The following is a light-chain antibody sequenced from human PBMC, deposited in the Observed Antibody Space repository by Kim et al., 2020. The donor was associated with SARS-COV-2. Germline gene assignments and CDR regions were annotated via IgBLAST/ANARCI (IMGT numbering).Light chain of an antibody. CDR2: DVN. CDR1: SSDVGGYNY. Sequence: QSALTQPRSVSGSPGQSVTISCTGTSSDVGGYNYVSCYQQHPGKAPKAMIYDVNKRPSGVPDRFSGSKSGNTASLTISGLQAEDEADYYCSSYAGTYSWVFGGGTKLTVL. V-gene: IGLV2-11*01. J-gene: IGLJ3*02. CDR3: SSYAGTYSWV.